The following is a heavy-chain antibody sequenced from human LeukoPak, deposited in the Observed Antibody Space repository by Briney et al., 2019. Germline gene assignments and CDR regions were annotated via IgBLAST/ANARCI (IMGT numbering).Heavy chain of an antibody. Sequence: GGSLRLSCAASGFTFSDYYMSWIRQAPGKGLEWVSYISSSGSTIYYADSVKGRFTISRDNAKNSLYLQMNSLRAEDTALYYCARDCSGGSCYSGWGYYYGMDVWGQGTTVTVSS. V-gene: IGHV3-11*04. J-gene: IGHJ6*02. CDR2: ISSSGSTI. CDR1: GFTFSDYY. D-gene: IGHD2-15*01. CDR3: ARDCSGGSCYSGWGYYYGMDV.